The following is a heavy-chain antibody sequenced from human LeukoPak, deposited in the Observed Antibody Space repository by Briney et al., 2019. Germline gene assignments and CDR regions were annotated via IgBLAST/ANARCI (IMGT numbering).Heavy chain of an antibody. CDR2: INPNSGGT. J-gene: IGHJ6*03. CDR1: GYTFTGYY. CDR3: AREVRYRSGYMDV. Sequence: ASVKVSCKASGYTFTGYYMHWVRQAPGQGPEWMGWINPNSGGTNYAQKFQGRVTMTRDTSISTAYMELSRLRSDDTAVYYCAREVRYRSGYMDVWGKGTTVTVSS. V-gene: IGHV1-2*02. D-gene: IGHD3-9*01.